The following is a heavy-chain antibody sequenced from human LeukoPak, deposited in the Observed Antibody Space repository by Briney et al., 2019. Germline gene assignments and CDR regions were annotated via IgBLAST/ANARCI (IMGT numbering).Heavy chain of an antibody. CDR1: GFTFSSYG. D-gene: IGHD1-26*01. CDR2: ISYDGSNK. CDR3: AKVGGGSLYPEYFQH. J-gene: IGHJ1*01. V-gene: IGHV3-30*18. Sequence: PGGSLRLSCAASGFTFSSYGMHWVRQAPGKGLEWVAVISYDGSNKYHADSVKGRFTISRDNSKNTLYLQMNSLRAEDTAVYYCAKVGGGSLYPEYFQHWGQGTLVTVSS.